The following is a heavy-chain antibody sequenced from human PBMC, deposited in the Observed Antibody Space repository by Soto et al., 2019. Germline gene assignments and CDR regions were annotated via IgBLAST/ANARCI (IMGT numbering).Heavy chain of an antibody. CDR2: IYYSGST. V-gene: IGHV4-59*01. CDR3: ASGVATIGP. CDR1: GDSISSYY. D-gene: IGHD5-12*01. J-gene: IGHJ5*02. Sequence: QVQLQESGPRLVKPSETLSLTCSVSGDSISSYYWSWIRQPPGKGLEWIGYIYYSGSTNSNPSFKCRLTRSVDTPRNQFSLTLTSVSAADTAVYYCASGVATIGPWGQGTPVTVSS.